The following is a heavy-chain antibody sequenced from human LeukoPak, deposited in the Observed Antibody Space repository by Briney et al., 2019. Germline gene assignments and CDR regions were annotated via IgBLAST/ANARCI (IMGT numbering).Heavy chain of an antibody. CDR3: ARGIWSATRVDYYLDN. D-gene: IGHD5-24*01. CDR1: GYTFTSYG. V-gene: IGHV1-3*01. J-gene: IGHJ4*02. Sequence: ASVKVPCKASGYTFTSYGISWVRQAPGQGLEWMGWINAGNGHTKYSQNFQGRVTITRDSSANIVYMDVSSLTSEDTAVYYCARGIWSATRVDYYLDNWGRGTLVTVSS. CDR2: INAGNGHT.